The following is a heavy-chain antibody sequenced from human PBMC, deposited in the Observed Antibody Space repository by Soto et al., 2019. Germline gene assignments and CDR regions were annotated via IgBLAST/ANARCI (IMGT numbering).Heavy chain of an antibody. CDR1: GDSDGIYN. J-gene: IGHJ5*02. V-gene: IGHV1-69*01. CDR3: AGRAMAVTWLAP. D-gene: IGHD6-19*01. Sequence: QVRLVQSGAELKRPGSSVKVSCRVSGDSDGIYNIAWVRQAPGQGLEWLGGIVPLIGTTDYSQRFRGRVTITADESTGTAYLELHSLTSEDTAVYYCAGRAMAVTWLAPWGQGTPGIVSA. CDR2: IVPLIGTT.